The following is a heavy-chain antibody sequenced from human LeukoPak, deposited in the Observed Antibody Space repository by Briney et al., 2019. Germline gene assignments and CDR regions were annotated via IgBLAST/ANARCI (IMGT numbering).Heavy chain of an antibody. CDR3: ARERIAATGTNWFDP. CDR2: ISYDGSNK. Sequence: GGSLRLSCAASGFTFSSYAMHWVRQAPGKGLEWVAVISYDGSNKYYADSVKGRFTISRDNSKNTLYLQMNSLRAEDTAVYYCARERIAATGTNWFDPWGQGTPVTVSS. D-gene: IGHD6-13*01. CDR1: GFTFSSYA. V-gene: IGHV3-30*04. J-gene: IGHJ5*02.